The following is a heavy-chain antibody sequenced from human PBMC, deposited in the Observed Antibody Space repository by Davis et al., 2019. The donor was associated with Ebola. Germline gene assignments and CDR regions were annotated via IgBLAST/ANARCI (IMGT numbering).Heavy chain of an antibody. Sequence: PSETLSLTCTVSGGSISSYYWGWIRQPPGKGLEWIGSIYYSGSTYYNPSLKSRVTISVDTSKNQFSLKLSSVTAADTAVYYCARHVVEMATIPYYFDYWGQGTLVTVSS. CDR1: GGSISSYY. CDR3: ARHVVEMATIPYYFDY. J-gene: IGHJ4*02. V-gene: IGHV4-39*01. CDR2: IYYSGST. D-gene: IGHD5-24*01.